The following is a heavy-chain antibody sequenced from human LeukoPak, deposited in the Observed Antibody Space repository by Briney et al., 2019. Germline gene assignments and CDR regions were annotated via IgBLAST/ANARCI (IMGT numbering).Heavy chain of an antibody. V-gene: IGHV1-8*01. J-gene: IGHJ5*02. CDR3: ARRMVRGVIITTNWFDP. CDR1: GYTFTSYD. Sequence: ASVKVSCKASGYTFTSYDINWVRQATGQGLEWMGWMNPNSGNTGYAQKFQGRVTMTRNTSISTAYMELSSLRSKDTAVYYCARRMVRGVIITTNWFDPWGQGTLVTVSS. CDR2: MNPNSGNT. D-gene: IGHD3-10*01.